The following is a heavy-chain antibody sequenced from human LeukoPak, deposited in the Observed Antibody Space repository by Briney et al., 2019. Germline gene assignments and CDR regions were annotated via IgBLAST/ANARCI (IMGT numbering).Heavy chain of an antibody. CDR3: ARGHSSSWYYYMDV. V-gene: IGHV4-59*01. CDR2: IYYSGST. D-gene: IGHD6-13*01. CDR1: GGSFINYY. J-gene: IGHJ6*03. Sequence: SETLSLTCAVYGGSFINYYWSWIRQPPGKGLEWIGYIYYSGSTNYNPSLKSRVTISVDTSKNQFSLKLSSVTAADTAVYYCARGHSSSWYYYMDVWGKGTTVTVSS.